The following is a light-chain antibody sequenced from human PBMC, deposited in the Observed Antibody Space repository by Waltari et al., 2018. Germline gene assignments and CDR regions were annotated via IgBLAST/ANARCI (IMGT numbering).Light chain of an antibody. V-gene: IGKV3-15*01. Sequence: DIVMTQSPATLSVSPGERATLSCRASQSVGSNLAWYQPKPGQALRLLIFAASRRATGIPARFSGSGSGTEFTLTIGSLQSEDFAVYYCQQYNNWPPYTFGQGTKLEIK. CDR2: AAS. CDR3: QQYNNWPPYT. J-gene: IGKJ2*01. CDR1: QSVGSN.